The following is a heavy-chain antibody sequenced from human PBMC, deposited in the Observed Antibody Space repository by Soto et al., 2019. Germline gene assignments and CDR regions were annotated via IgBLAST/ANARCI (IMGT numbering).Heavy chain of an antibody. V-gene: IGHV1-46*01. CDR3: VREGKSGTTGPGPLDS. CDR2: INPSGGST. D-gene: IGHD1-1*01. Sequence: ASVKVSCKASGYTFTSYYMHWVRQAPGQGLEWMGIINPSGGSTSYAQKFQGRVTMTRDTSMSTVYMELSSLRSEDTAVYSCVREGKSGTTGPGPLDSWGKGTMVTVS. CDR1: GYTFTSYY. J-gene: IGHJ3*02.